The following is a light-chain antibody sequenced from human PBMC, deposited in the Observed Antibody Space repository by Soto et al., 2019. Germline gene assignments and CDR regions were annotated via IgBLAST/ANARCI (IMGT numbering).Light chain of an antibody. CDR1: SSNLNSYNY. V-gene: IGLV2-14*01. J-gene: IGLJ2*01. Sequence: QSALTQPASVSGSPGQSITISCTGNSSNLNSYNYVSWYQQRPGKAPKLVIYEVRYRPSGVSNRFSGSKSGNTASLTISGLQAEDEADYYCSSYTTSSTLVIFGGGTKLTVL. CDR3: SSYTTSSTLVI. CDR2: EVR.